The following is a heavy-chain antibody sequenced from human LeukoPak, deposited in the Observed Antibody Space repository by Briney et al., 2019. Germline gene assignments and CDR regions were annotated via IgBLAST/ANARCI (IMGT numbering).Heavy chain of an antibody. V-gene: IGHV4-30-4*08. J-gene: IGHJ4*02. CDR2: IYYSGST. Sequence: SQTLSLTCTVSGGSISSGDYYWSWIRQPPGKGLEWIGYIYYSGSTYYNPSLKSRVTILVDTSKNQFSLKLSSVTAADTAVYYCARADDSSGYALHWGQGTLVTVSS. CDR3: ARADDSSGYALH. D-gene: IGHD3-22*01. CDR1: GGSISSGDYY.